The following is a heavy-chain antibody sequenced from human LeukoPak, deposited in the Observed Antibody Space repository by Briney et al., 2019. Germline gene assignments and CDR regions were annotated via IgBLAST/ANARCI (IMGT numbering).Heavy chain of an antibody. Sequence: PGGSLRLSCAASGFTFSSYAMSWVRQAPGKGLEWVSAISASGGNTYFADSVKGRFIISRDNSKDTLYLQMNSLRVEDTAVYDCATGGIVHVYMYVWGQGTTVTISS. V-gene: IGHV3-23*01. CDR2: ISASGGNT. CDR3: ATGGIVHVYMYV. CDR1: GFTFSSYA. J-gene: IGHJ6*03. D-gene: IGHD1-26*01.